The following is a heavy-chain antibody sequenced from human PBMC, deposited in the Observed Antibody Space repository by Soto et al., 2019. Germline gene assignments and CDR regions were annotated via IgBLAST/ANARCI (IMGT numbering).Heavy chain of an antibody. J-gene: IGHJ6*02. CDR2: ISWDGGST. CDR1: GFTFDDYT. V-gene: IGHV3-43*01. CDR3: AKDLLWFGELYPSGGMDV. D-gene: IGHD3-10*01. Sequence: GGSLRLSCAASGFTFDDYTMHWVRQAPGKGLEWVSLISWDGGSTYYADSVKGRFTISRDNSKNSLYLQMNSLRTEDTALYYCAKDLLWFGELYPSGGMDVWGQGTTVTVSS.